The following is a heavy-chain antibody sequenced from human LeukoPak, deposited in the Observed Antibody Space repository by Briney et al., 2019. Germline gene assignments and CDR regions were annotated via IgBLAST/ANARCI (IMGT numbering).Heavy chain of an antibody. CDR3: ARDQEGFDY. CDR2: IYPRDGSA. CDR1: GYTFTSFG. J-gene: IGHJ4*02. Sequence: ASVKVSCKTSGYTFTSFGISWVRQAPGQGLEWMGMIYPRDGSASYAQKFQGRVTVTRDTSTSTVHMELSGLRSEDTAVYYCARDQEGFDYWGQGTLVTVSS. V-gene: IGHV1-46*01.